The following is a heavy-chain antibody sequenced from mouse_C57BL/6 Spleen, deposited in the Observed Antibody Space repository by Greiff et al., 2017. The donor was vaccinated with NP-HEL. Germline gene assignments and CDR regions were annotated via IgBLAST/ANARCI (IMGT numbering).Heavy chain of an antibody. J-gene: IGHJ1*03. Sequence: QVQLKQPGAELVRPGSSVKLSCKASGYTFTSYWMHWVKQRPIQGLEWIGNIDPSDSETHYNQKFKDKATLTVDKSSSTAYMQLSSLTSEDSAVYYCARDYYGSRPHWYFDVWGTGTTVTVSS. V-gene: IGHV1-52*01. CDR1: GYTFTSYW. CDR2: IDPSDSET. CDR3: ARDYYGSRPHWYFDV. D-gene: IGHD1-1*01.